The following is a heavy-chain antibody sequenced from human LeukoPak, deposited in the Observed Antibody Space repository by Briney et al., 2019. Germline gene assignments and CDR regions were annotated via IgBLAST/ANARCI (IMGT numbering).Heavy chain of an antibody. D-gene: IGHD3-16*01. CDR1: GFTFSSYA. CDR3: AQYYVDRSVRPAYYFDY. J-gene: IGHJ4*02. Sequence: GGSLRLSCAASGFTFSSYAMSWVRQAPGMGLEWVSAISGSGGSTYYADSVKGRFTISRDNSKNTLYLQMNSLRAADTAVYYCAQYYVDRSVRPAYYFDYWGQGTLVTVSS. V-gene: IGHV3-23*01. CDR2: ISGSGGST.